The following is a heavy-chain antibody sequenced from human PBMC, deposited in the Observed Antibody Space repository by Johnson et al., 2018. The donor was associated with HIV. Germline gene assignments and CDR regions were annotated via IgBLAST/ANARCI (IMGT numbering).Heavy chain of an antibody. D-gene: IGHD3-22*01. J-gene: IGHJ3*02. CDR1: GFKLYEYD. V-gene: IGHV3-20*04. Sequence: MLLVESGGDVVRPGGSLRISCVASGFKLYEYDVSWVRQVPGKGLEWVSGFNWSGGGTTSADSLKCRFTFSSDNAKNSLYLQMNSLRAEDTALYYCARAMYYYDTSGYLIRPRAFDIWGQGTVVTVSS. CDR3: ARAMYYYDTSGYLIRPRAFDI. CDR2: FNWSGGGT.